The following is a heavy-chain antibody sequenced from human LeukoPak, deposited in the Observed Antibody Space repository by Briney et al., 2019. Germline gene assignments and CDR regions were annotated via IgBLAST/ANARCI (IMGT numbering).Heavy chain of an antibody. J-gene: IGHJ1*01. V-gene: IGHV4-59*10. D-gene: IGHD3-22*01. CDR1: GVSFSGYY. Sequence: SETLSLTCAVYGVSFSGYYWSWIRQPPGKGLEWIGRIYTSGSTNYNPSLKSRVTMSVDTSKNQFSLKLSSVTAADTAVYYCARGGGGYYDNSQDFQHWGQGTLVTVSS. CDR3: ARGGGGYYDNSQDFQH. CDR2: IYTSGST.